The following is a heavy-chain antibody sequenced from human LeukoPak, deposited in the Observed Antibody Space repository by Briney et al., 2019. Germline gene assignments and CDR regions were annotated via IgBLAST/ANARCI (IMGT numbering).Heavy chain of an antibody. CDR1: RGSISSTYSITSSTYY. D-gene: IGHD5-24*01. V-gene: IGHV4-39*07. CDR3: ARDKGRRDGYNDPRLSSSLDY. Sequence: SETLSLTCTVSRGSISSTYSITSSTYYWGWIRQPPGKGLEWIGSIYYSGSTHYNPSLKSRVTISVDTSKNQFSLKLKSVTAADTAVYYCARDKGRRDGYNDPRLSSSLDYRGQGILVTVSS. CDR2: IYYSGST. J-gene: IGHJ4*02.